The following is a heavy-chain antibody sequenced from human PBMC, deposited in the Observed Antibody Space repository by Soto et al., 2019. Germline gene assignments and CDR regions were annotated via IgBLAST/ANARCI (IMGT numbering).Heavy chain of an antibody. CDR1: GDAISRHY. CDR3: ARNYGGNSQFFDL. D-gene: IGHD4-17*01. V-gene: IGHV4-59*11. CDR2: FFHTGTA. Sequence: QVQLQESGPGLVKPSETLSLNCSVSGDAISRHYSSWIRQSPGKGLEWLGYFFHTGTALYNPSLRSRVTMSVDTSKNQFSLKLTSVIPADTAVYFCARNYGGNSQFFDLWGRGTLVTVSS. J-gene: IGHJ2*01.